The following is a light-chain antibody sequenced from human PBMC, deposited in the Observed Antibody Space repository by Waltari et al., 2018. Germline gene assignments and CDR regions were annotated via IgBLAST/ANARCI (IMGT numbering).Light chain of an antibody. CDR1: QSVLYSSNNNNY. CDR3: QQYYTTPWT. V-gene: IGKV4-1*01. CDR2: WAS. J-gene: IGKJ1*01. Sequence: DIVITQSQDSLAVSLGERATINCKSNQSVLYSSNNNNYLAWYQQKPRQPPKLLIYWASTRESGVPARFSGSGSGTDFTLAISSLQAEDVAVYYCQQYYTTPWTFGQGTKVEI.